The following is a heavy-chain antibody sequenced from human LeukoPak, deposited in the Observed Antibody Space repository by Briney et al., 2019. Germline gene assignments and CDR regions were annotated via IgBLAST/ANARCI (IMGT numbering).Heavy chain of an antibody. D-gene: IGHD4-11*01. V-gene: IGHV4-39*01. Sequence: SETLSLTCTVSGGSISSTTYHCVWIRQPPGKGLEWIGCIHYSGATHYNPSLKSRVTISEDTSKTQFSLKLSSVTAADTAVYYCARLPADYNPFDYWGQGTLVTVSS. CDR2: IHYSGAT. CDR3: ARLPADYNPFDY. J-gene: IGHJ4*02. CDR1: GGSISSTTYH.